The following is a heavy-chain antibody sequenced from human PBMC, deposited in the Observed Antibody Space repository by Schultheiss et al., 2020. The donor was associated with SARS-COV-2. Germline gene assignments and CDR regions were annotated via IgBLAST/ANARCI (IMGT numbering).Heavy chain of an antibody. CDR3: ARGEVLRYFDWWGEDYYYGMDV. V-gene: IGHV1-18*01. CDR2: ISAYNGNT. Sequence: ASVKVSCKASGGTFSSYGISWVRQAPGQGLEWMGWISAYNGNTKYSQKFQGRVTITRDTSASTAYMELSSLRSEDTAVYYCARGEVLRYFDWWGEDYYYGMDVWGQGTTVTVSS. CDR1: GGTFSSYG. J-gene: IGHJ6*02. D-gene: IGHD3-9*01.